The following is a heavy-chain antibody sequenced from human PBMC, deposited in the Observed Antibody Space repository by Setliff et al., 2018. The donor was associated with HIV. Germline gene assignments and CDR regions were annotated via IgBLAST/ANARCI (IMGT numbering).Heavy chain of an antibody. J-gene: IGHJ3*02. CDR3: ARDQDTAMVHDAFDI. Sequence: PGGSLRLSCAASGFTFSNYAMHWVRQAPDKGLEWVAVISYDGSNKYSADSVKGRFTISRDNSKNTLYLQMNSLRAEDTAVYYCARDQDTAMVHDAFDIWGQGTMVTVSS. CDR1: GFTFSNYA. CDR2: ISYDGSNK. V-gene: IGHV3-30*04. D-gene: IGHD5-18*01.